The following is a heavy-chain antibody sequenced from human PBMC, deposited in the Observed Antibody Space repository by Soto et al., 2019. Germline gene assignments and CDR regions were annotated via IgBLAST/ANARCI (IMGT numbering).Heavy chain of an antibody. CDR1: GFDFNKYA. CDR3: ARDRYGAPLWGQDDFDY. Sequence: GGSLRLSCAAFGFDFNKYAMTWVRQAPGKGLQWVSSITSNGDSTYYADSVKGRFTTSRDNSKNMLYLQMNSLRAEDTAVYYCARDRYGAPLWGQDDFDYWGQGTLVTVSS. V-gene: IGHV3-23*01. D-gene: IGHD4-17*01. CDR2: ITSNGDST. J-gene: IGHJ4*02.